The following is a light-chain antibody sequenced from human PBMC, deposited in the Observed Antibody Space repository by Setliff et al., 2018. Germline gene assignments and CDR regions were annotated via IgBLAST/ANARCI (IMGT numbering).Light chain of an antibody. CDR2: AVS. CDR1: GRDVGSYDL. Sequence: QYALTQPASVSGSPGQSITISCSGTGRDVGSYDLVSWYQQHPGKAPKLIIYAVSDRPSGVSHRFSGSKSGNTAYLTISGLRTEDEADYYCNAYSADTTYVFGSGTKVTVL. V-gene: IGLV2-14*03. CDR3: NAYSADTTYV. J-gene: IGLJ1*01.